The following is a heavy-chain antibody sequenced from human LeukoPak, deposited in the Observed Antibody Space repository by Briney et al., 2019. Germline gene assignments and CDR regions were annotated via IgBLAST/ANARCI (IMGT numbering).Heavy chain of an antibody. J-gene: IGHJ3*02. CDR3: ASKTTVTLDI. CDR2: ISSSGSTI. D-gene: IGHD4-11*01. V-gene: IGHV3-11*04. CDR1: GFTFSGYA. Sequence: GGSLRLSCAASGFTFSGYAMSWVRQAPGKGLEWVSYISSSGSTIYYADSVKGRFTISRDNAKNSLYLQMNSLRAEDTAVYYCASKTTVTLDIWGQGTMVTVSS.